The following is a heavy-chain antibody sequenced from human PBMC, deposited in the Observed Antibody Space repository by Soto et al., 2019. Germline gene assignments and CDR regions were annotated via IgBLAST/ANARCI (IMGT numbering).Heavy chain of an antibody. CDR1: GYTFTSYA. CDR2: INAGNGNT. V-gene: IGHV1-3*01. D-gene: IGHD3-9*01. J-gene: IGHJ6*02. Sequence: GASVKVSCKASGYTFTSYAMHWVRQASGQRLEWMGWINAGNGNTKYSQKFQGRVTITRDTSASTAYMELSSLRSEDTAVYYCARGGSYDILTGYPYYGMDVWGQGTTVTVSS. CDR3: ARGGSYDILTGYPYYGMDV.